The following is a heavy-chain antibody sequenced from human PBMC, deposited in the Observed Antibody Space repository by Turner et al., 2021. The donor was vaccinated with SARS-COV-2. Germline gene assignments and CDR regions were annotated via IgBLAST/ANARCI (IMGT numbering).Heavy chain of an antibody. D-gene: IGHD6-13*01. V-gene: IGHV1-69*01. J-gene: IGHJ4*02. Sequence: QVQLVQSGAEVKKPGSSVKVSCKASGGTFSTYAITWVRQAPGQGLEWMGGIIPIFGKANYEQKFQGRVTITADESTSTAYMELSSLRSEETAGYYCARVGVGGSSWPKDFDYWGQGTLVTVSS. CDR2: IIPIFGKA. CDR3: ARVGVGGSSWPKDFDY. CDR1: GGTFSTYA.